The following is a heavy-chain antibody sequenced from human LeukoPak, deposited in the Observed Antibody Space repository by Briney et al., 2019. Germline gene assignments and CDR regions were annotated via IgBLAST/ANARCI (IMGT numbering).Heavy chain of an antibody. Sequence: PGGSLRLSCAASGFSFTSYNMNWARQAPRKGLEWVSSISTSSKYIYYADSVKGRFTISRDNAKTSLYLQMNSLTAEDTAVYYCARGTFARGFDYWGQGTLVTVSS. V-gene: IGHV3-21*01. CDR2: ISTSSKYI. J-gene: IGHJ4*02. CDR3: ARGTFARGFDY. CDR1: GFSFTSYN.